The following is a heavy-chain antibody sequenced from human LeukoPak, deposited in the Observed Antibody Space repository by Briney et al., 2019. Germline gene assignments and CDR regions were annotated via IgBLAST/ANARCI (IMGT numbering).Heavy chain of an antibody. D-gene: IGHD1-7*01. Sequence: PSETLSLTCAVYGGSFSNYYWSWIRQPPGKGREWIGEINDSGTINYNPSLMSRVTISVDKSKNQFSLKLSSVTAADTAVYYCARRWNYGRNYYIDVWGKGATVSVSS. V-gene: IGHV4-34*01. CDR3: ARRWNYGRNYYIDV. J-gene: IGHJ6*03. CDR2: INDSGTI. CDR1: GGSFSNYY.